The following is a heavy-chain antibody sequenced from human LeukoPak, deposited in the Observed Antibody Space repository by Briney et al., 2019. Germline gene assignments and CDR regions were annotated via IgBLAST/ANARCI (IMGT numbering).Heavy chain of an antibody. CDR2: IRQDGREK. Sequence: GGSLRLSCVASGLSLDKSWMTWVRQAPGKGLEWVANIRQDGREKDLVDSVKGRFTISRDNSKNTLYLQMNSLRAEDTAVYYCAKGKVPYYDFWSGYFDYWGQGTLVTVSS. CDR1: GLSLDKSW. V-gene: IGHV3-7*03. J-gene: IGHJ4*02. CDR3: AKGKVPYYDFWSGYFDY. D-gene: IGHD3-3*01.